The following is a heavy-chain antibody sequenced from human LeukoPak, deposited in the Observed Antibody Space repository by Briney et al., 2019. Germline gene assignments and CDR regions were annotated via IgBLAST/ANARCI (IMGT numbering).Heavy chain of an antibody. D-gene: IGHD5-18*01. V-gene: IGHV3-21*01. Sequence: GGSLRLSCAASGFTFSGYSMNWVRQAPGKGLEWVSSISSSSIYIYYADSVKGRFTISRDNAKNSLYLQMNSLRAEDTAVYYCARGADNYGYIFDYWGQGTLVTVSS. CDR1: GFTFSGYS. CDR2: ISSSSIYI. CDR3: ARGADNYGYIFDY. J-gene: IGHJ4*02.